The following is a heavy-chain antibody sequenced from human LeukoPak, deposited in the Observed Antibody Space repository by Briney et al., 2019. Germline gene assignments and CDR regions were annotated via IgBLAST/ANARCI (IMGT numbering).Heavy chain of an antibody. D-gene: IGHD2-2*01. CDR2: ISSSGSTI. CDR3: SRDRHCISSTCYGL. Sequence: GGSLRLSCAASGFTFSTYEMNWVRQAPGKGLEWVSYISSSGSTIYYADSVKGRFTISRDNAKNSLYLQMNSLRAEDTAVYYCSRDRHCISSTCYGLWGQGTRVTVSS. J-gene: IGHJ4*02. CDR1: GFTFSTYE. V-gene: IGHV3-48*03.